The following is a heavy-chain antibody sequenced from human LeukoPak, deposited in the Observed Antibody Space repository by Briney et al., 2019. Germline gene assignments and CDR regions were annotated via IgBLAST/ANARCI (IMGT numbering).Heavy chain of an antibody. J-gene: IGHJ4*02. CDR1: GFSFSGHW. CDR3: ARGPNSNWAGLDF. V-gene: IGHV3-74*01. CDR2: ISPTGSTT. D-gene: IGHD1-1*01. Sequence: GGSLRLSCTASGFSFSGHWMHWARQLPGKGLVWVSRISPTGSTTSYADSVKGRFTVSRDNAKNILYLQVNNLRAEDTAVYYCARGPNSNWAGLDFWGQGTLLTVSS.